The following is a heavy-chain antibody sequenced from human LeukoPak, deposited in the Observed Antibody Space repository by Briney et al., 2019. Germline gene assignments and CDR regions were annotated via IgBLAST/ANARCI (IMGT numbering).Heavy chain of an antibody. V-gene: IGHV1-46*01. D-gene: IGHD3-16*01. J-gene: IGHJ3*02. CDR2: INPTGGST. Sequence: VSVKVSCKASGYTFTSYYMNWVRQAPGQGLEWMGIINPTGGSTSDVQKIQGRVSMTRDTSTSTVYMELSSLRSEDTAVYYCARGLTFGGVTNDAFGIWGQGTMVTVSS. CDR3: ARGLTFGGVTNDAFGI. CDR1: GYTFTSYY.